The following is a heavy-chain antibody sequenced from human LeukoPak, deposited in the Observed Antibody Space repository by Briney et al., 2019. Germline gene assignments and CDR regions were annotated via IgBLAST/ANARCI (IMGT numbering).Heavy chain of an antibody. CDR2: ISYSGST. D-gene: IGHD3-16*02. V-gene: IGHV4-39*07. Sequence: SETLSLTCTVSGGSISSSSYYWGWIRQPPGKGLEWIGSISYSGSTYYNPSLRSRVTISVDTSKNQFSLKLSSVTAADTAVYYCARANDYVWGSYHRCWFDPWGQGTLVTVSS. CDR3: ARANDYVWGSYHRCWFDP. CDR1: GGSISSSSYY. J-gene: IGHJ5*02.